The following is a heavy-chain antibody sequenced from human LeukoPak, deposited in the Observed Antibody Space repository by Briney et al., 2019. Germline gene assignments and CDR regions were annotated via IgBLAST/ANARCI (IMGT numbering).Heavy chain of an antibody. J-gene: IGHJ6*03. CDR3: SRLCHNSRIYFYYYIDV. D-gene: IGHD2-15*01. CDR1: GGSFSGYY. Sequence: SETLSLTCAVYGGSFSGYYWSWLRQPPGKGLEWIGEINHSGITNYNPSLKSRVNISVDTSKNQFSLKLSSVTAADTAVYYCSRLCHNSRIYFYYYIDVWGKGTTVTVSS. CDR2: INHSGIT. V-gene: IGHV4-34*01.